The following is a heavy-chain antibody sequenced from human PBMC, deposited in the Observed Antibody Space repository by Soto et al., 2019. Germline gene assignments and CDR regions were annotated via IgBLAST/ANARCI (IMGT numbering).Heavy chain of an antibody. Sequence: SETLSLTCTVSGGSISSYYWSWIRQPPGKGLEWIGYIYYSGSTNYNPSLKSRVTISVDTSKNQFSLKLSSVTAADTAVYYCARLDYGDYYYYYMDVWGKGTTVTVSS. D-gene: IGHD4-17*01. J-gene: IGHJ6*03. CDR2: IYYSGST. V-gene: IGHV4-59*08. CDR3: ARLDYGDYYYYYMDV. CDR1: GGSISSYY.